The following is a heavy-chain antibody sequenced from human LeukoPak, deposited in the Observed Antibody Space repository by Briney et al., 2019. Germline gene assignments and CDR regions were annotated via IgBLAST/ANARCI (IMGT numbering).Heavy chain of an antibody. CDR2: IYTSGGT. Sequence: PSETLSLTCTVSGGSISSGTYYWSWIRQPAGKGLEWIGRIYTSGGTNYNPSLKSRITISVDTSKNQFSPKLSSVTAADTAVYYCARNSCPSGSCYDNRGYFDYWGQGTLVTVSS. CDR3: ARNSCPSGSCYDNRGYFDY. V-gene: IGHV4-61*02. D-gene: IGHD2-15*01. J-gene: IGHJ4*02. CDR1: GGSISSGTYY.